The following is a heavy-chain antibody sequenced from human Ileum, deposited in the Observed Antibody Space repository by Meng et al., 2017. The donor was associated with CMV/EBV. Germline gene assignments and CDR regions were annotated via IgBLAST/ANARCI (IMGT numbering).Heavy chain of an antibody. Sequence: VPLQKLGAGMLNPSGTLSRSGVSCGGSLGNYGWIWIRQSPGKGLDWIGEIHPVGSTYFNPSLNSRVTMSVDTSKIQFSLNLRSVTAADTAVYYCSRGADAYKSGRSWGQGTLVTVSS. CDR2: IHPVGST. CDR3: SRGADAYKSGRS. D-gene: IGHD5-24*01. J-gene: IGHJ5*02. V-gene: IGHV4-34*01. CDR1: GGSLGNYG.